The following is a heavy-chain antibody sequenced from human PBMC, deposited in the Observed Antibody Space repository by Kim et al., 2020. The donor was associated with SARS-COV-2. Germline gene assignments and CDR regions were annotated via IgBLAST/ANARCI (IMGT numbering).Heavy chain of an antibody. Sequence: GGSLRLSCVASGFTFSNAWISWVRQAPGKGLEWVGRIKSKTDGGTTDYAAPVKGRFTISRDDSKNTLYLQMNSLKTEDTAVYYCTTGRIKHYYDSSGPYWGQGTLVTVSS. V-gene: IGHV3-15*05. D-gene: IGHD3-22*01. CDR2: IKSKTDGGTT. CDR1: GFTFSNAW. CDR3: TTGRIKHYYDSSGPY. J-gene: IGHJ4*02.